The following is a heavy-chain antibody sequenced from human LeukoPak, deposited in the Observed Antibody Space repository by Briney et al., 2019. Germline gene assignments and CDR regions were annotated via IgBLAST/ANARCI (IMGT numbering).Heavy chain of an antibody. Sequence: SETLSLTCAIYGGSFSHYYWSWIQQPPGKGLEWVGEIHPSGSTSFNPSLESRVSISKDTSKNQFSLKLTSVTAADTAVYYCSRGSDESKTGDYWGQGTLVTVSS. CDR2: IHPSGST. V-gene: IGHV4-34*01. J-gene: IGHJ4*02. CDR1: GGSFSHYY. CDR3: SRGSDESKTGDY. D-gene: IGHD6-25*01.